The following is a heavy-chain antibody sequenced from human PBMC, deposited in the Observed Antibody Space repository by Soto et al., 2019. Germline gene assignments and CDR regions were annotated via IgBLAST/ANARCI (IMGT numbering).Heavy chain of an antibody. CDR2: IYYSGST. D-gene: IGHD3-9*01. CDR1: GGSISSYY. J-gene: IGHJ6*02. CDR3: ARWDWLEYYYYGMDV. Sequence: SETLSLTCTVSGGSISSYYWSWIRQPPGKGLEWIGYIYYSGSTNYNPSLKSRVTISVDTSKNQFSLKLSSVTAADTAVYYCARWDWLEYYYYGMDVWGQGTTVTVSS. V-gene: IGHV4-59*01.